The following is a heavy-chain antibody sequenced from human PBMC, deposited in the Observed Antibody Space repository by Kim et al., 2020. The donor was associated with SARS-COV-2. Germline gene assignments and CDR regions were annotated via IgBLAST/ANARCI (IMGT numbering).Heavy chain of an antibody. J-gene: IGHJ4*02. Sequence: LKSRVTISVDTSKNQFSLKLSSVTAADTAVYYCARVNSRYCTNGVCLFDYWGQGTLVTVSS. CDR3: ARVNSRYCTNGVCLFDY. V-gene: IGHV4-34*01. D-gene: IGHD2-8*01.